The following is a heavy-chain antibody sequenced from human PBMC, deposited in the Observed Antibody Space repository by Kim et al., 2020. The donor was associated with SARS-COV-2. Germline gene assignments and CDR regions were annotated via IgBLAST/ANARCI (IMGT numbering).Heavy chain of an antibody. J-gene: IGHJ6*02. D-gene: IGHD6-25*01. Sequence: GGSLRLSCAASRLTFSSYAMSWVRQAPGKGLEWVSAISGSASSTYYADSVKGRFTISRDNSKNTLYLQLNSLRAEDTAVYFCAKGPSSAWTSDYYGMDVWGQGTTVTVSS. CDR3: AKGPSSAWTSDYYGMDV. CDR1: RLTFSSYA. CDR2: ISGSASST. V-gene: IGHV3-23*01.